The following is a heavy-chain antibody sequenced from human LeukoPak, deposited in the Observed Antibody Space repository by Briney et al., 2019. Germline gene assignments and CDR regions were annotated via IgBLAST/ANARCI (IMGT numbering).Heavy chain of an antibody. D-gene: IGHD1-26*01. V-gene: IGHV4-4*07. J-gene: IGHJ4*02. CDR3: ARDYLVGAPLDS. CDR2: MHISGST. Sequence: SETLSLTCTVSGVSITNYYWAWIRQPAGKGLEWIGRMHISGSTNYNPSLKSRVTISIDKANNQFSLKLRSVTAADTAVYYCARDYLVGAPLDSWGQATQVTVSP. CDR1: GVSITNYY.